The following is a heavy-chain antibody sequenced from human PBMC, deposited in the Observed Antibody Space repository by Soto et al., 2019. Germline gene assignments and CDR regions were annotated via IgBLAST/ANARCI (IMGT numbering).Heavy chain of an antibody. D-gene: IGHD2-8*01. CDR3: ASPLGYCTNGVCFDY. Sequence: QLQLQESGPGLVKPSETLSLTCTVSGGSISSSSYYWGWIRQPPGKGLEWIGSIYYSGSTYYNPSRKSRVTISGDTSKNQFSLKLSSVTAADTAVYYCASPLGYCTNGVCFDYWGQGTLVTVSS. V-gene: IGHV4-39*01. J-gene: IGHJ4*02. CDR2: IYYSGST. CDR1: GGSISSSSYY.